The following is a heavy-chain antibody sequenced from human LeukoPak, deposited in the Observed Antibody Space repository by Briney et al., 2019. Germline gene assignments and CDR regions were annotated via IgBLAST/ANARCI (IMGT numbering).Heavy chain of an antibody. CDR3: ARPSSGWYYFDY. D-gene: IGHD6-13*01. CDR1: GFTFSSHW. Sequence: PGGSLRLSCVGSGFTFSSHWMSWVRQAPGKGLEWVANIKQDGSEKYYVDSVKGRFTISRDNAKNSLYLQMNSLRAEDTAVYYCARPSSGWYYFDYWGQGTLVTVSS. J-gene: IGHJ4*02. V-gene: IGHV3-7*05. CDR2: IKQDGSEK.